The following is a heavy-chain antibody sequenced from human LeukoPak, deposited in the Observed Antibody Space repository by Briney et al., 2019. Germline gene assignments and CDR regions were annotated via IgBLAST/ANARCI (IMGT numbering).Heavy chain of an antibody. J-gene: IGHJ5*02. Sequence: GGSLRLSCAASGFTFSSYAMHWVRQAPGKGLEWVAVISYDGSNKYYADSVKGRFTISRDNSKNTLYLQMNSLRAEDTAVYYCARDPTVRGVPPVFDPWCQGTLVTVSS. CDR1: GFTFSSYA. V-gene: IGHV3-30-3*01. CDR2: ISYDGSNK. CDR3: ARDPTVRGVPPVFDP. D-gene: IGHD3-10*01.